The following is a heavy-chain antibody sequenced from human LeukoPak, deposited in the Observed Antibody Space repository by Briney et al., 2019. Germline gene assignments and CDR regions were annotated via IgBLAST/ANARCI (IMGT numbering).Heavy chain of an antibody. V-gene: IGHV4-30-2*01. Sequence: SQTLSLTCTVSGGSISSGGYCWSWIRQPPGKGLEWVGYIYHSGSTYYNPSLKSRVTISVDRSKNQFSLKLSSVTAADTAVYYCASSQYYDILTGDGAFDYWGQGTLVTVSS. J-gene: IGHJ4*02. D-gene: IGHD3-9*01. CDR2: IYHSGST. CDR1: GGSISSGGYC. CDR3: ASSQYYDILTGDGAFDY.